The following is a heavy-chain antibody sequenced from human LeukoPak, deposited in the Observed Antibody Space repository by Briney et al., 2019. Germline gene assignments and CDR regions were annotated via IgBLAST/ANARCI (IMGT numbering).Heavy chain of an antibody. V-gene: IGHV3-23*01. J-gene: IGHJ4*02. CDR3: ARGLGYCTSTTCLLPFDY. Sequence: GGSLRLSCAASGFTFSSYTMSWVRQAPGKGLEWVSAITYSTGDTYHADSVKGRFTISRDNSKNTLYMQMNNLRAEDTAVYYCARGLGYCTSTTCLLPFDYWGQGTLVTVSS. D-gene: IGHD2-2*01. CDR2: ITYSTGDT. CDR1: GFTFSSYT.